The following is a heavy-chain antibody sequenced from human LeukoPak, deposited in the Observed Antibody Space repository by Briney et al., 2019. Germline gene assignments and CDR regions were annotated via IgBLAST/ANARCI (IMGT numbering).Heavy chain of an antibody. J-gene: IGHJ3*02. CDR2: TSGSGGST. CDR1: GFTFSSYA. CDR3: AKEGYDILTAESHDAFDI. D-gene: IGHD3-9*01. V-gene: IGHV3-23*01. Sequence: GGSLRLSCAASGFTFSSYAMSWLRQAPGKGLEWVSATSGSGGSTYYADSVKGRFTISRDNSKNTLYLQMNSLRAEDTAVYYCAKEGYDILTAESHDAFDIWGQGTMVTVSS.